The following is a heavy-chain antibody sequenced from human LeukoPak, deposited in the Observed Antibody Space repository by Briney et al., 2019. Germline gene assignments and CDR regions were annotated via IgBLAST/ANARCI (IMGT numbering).Heavy chain of an antibody. D-gene: IGHD3-3*01. CDR3: ATGGRSGVALEQ. J-gene: IGHJ4*02. CDR2: IYSGGTT. V-gene: IGHV3-53*01. Sequence: GGSLRLTCVVSGFIASGNYMSWVRQAPGKGLEWISLIYSGGTTHYADSVMGRFTISRDNSKTTLFLQMNSLKAEDTAVYYCATGGRSGVALEQWGQGTLVTVFS. CDR1: GFIASGNY.